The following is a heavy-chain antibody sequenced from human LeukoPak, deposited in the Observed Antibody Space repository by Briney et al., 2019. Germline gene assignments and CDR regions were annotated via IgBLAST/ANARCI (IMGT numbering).Heavy chain of an antibody. J-gene: IGHJ3*02. CDR3: ARGNVDAFDI. CDR1: GYTFTAYY. V-gene: IGHV1-2*02. CDR2: IDPNNGGT. Sequence: ASVKVSCKASGYTFTAYYMHWVRLAPGQGLEWMGWIDPNNGGTNYAQKFQGRVAMTRDTSISTAYMELSSLRSEDTAVYYCARGNVDAFDIWGQGTMVTVSS.